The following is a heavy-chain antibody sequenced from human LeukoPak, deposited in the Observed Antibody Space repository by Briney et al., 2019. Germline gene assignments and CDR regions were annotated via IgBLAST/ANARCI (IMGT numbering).Heavy chain of an antibody. CDR2: ISYDGSNN. D-gene: IGHD4-17*01. Sequence: GGSLRLSCAASGFTFSSYGMHWVRQAPGKGLEWVAVISYDGSNNYYAYSVKGRIPIPRDNSKKTLHLQMNSLRAEDTAVYYCAKDREYGDYYPTIDYWGQGTLVTVSS. CDR1: GFTFSSYG. CDR3: AKDREYGDYYPTIDY. J-gene: IGHJ4*02. V-gene: IGHV3-30*18.